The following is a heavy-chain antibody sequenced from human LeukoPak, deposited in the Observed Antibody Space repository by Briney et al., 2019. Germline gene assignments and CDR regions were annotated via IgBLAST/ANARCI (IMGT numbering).Heavy chain of an antibody. D-gene: IGHD6-19*01. CDR2: ISPYNGNT. J-gene: IGHJ4*02. CDR3: ARAGPGSGWYFDY. V-gene: IGHV1-18*01. Sequence: GAPVKVSCKASGYDFTSVGITWVRRAPGQGLEWMGWISPYNGNTRYAQKFQGRVAMITDTSTTTAYMELRGLRFNDTAVYYCARAGPGSGWYFDYWGQGTLVTVSS. CDR1: GYDFTSVG.